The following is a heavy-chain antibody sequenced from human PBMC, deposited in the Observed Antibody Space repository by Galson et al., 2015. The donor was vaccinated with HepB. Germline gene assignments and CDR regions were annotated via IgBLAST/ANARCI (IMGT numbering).Heavy chain of an antibody. CDR3: AKDTRAYCGGDCYPHYYYYMDV. V-gene: IGHV3-9*01. CDR2: ISWNSGSI. D-gene: IGHD2-21*01. CDR1: GFTFDDYA. J-gene: IGHJ6*03. Sequence: SLRLSCAASGFTFDDYAMHWVRQAPGKGLEWVSGISWNSGSIGYADSVKGRFTISRDNAKNSLYLQMNSLRAEDTALYYCAKDTRAYCGGDCYPHYYYYMDVWGKGTTVTVSS.